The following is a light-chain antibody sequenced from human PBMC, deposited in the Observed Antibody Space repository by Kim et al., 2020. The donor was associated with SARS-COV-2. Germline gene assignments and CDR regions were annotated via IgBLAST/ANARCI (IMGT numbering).Light chain of an antibody. J-gene: IGKJ4*01. CDR2: VAS. CDR3: QKYDYAPLT. CDR1: QGIGRY. V-gene: IGKV1-27*01. Sequence: DIQMIQSPSSLSASVGDRVTITCRTSQGIGRYLAWYQQKPGKVPKLLISVASTLQSGVPSRFSGSGSGTDFTLTISSLQPEDVATYYCQKYDYAPLTFGGGTKVDIK.